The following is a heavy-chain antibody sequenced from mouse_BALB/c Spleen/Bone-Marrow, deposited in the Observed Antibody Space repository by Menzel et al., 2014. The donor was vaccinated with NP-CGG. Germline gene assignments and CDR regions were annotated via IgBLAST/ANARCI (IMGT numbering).Heavy chain of an antibody. D-gene: IGHD2-14*01. CDR2: ISDGGTYT. CDR3: VRDGDYRYACFTY. CDR1: GFTFSDYY. J-gene: IGHJ3*01. Sequence: VQLKEFGGGLVKPGGSLKLSCAASGFTFSDYYIYWVRQTPEKRLEWVATISDGGTYTYYPDTVKGRFTISRDNAKNNLYLQMNGLKSEDTAMYYCVRDGDYRYACFTYWGQGTLVTVSA. V-gene: IGHV5-4*02.